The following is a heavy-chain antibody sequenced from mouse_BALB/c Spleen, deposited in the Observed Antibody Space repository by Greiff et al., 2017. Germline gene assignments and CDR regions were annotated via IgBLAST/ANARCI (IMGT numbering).Heavy chain of an antibody. Sequence: EVKLVESGGGLVKPGGSLKLSCAASGFTFSDYYMYWVRQTPEKRLEWVATISDGGSYTYYPDSVKGRFTISRDNAKNNLYLQMSSLKSEDTAMYYCARAYGNTGYFDVWGAETTGTVSS. J-gene: IGHJ1*01. CDR3: ARAYGNTGYFDV. V-gene: IGHV5-4*02. D-gene: IGHD2-1*01. CDR1: GFTFSDYY. CDR2: ISDGGSYT.